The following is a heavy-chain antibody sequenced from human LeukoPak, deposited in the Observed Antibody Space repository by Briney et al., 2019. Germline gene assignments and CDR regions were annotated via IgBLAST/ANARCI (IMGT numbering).Heavy chain of an antibody. D-gene: IGHD6-13*01. CDR3: ARAAASSSSWYWFDY. CDR2: IIPIFGTA. CDR1: GGTFSSYA. Sequence: SVKVSCMASGGTFSSYAISWVRQAPGQGLEWMGGIIPIFGTANYAQKFQGRVTITAVVSTSTAYMELSSLRSEDTAVYYCARAAASSSSWYWFDYWGQGTLVTVSS. J-gene: IGHJ4*02. V-gene: IGHV1-69*13.